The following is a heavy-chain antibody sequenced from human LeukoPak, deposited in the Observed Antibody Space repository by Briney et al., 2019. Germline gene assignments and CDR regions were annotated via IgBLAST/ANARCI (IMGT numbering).Heavy chain of an antibody. J-gene: IGHJ4*02. CDR3: ARQQLPEVVGTGGAGEFDY. CDR2: IYYSGST. D-gene: IGHD2-8*02. V-gene: IGHV4-39*01. CDR1: GGSISSSSYY. Sequence: SETLSLTCTVSGGSISSSSYYWGWIRQPPGKGLEWIGSIYYSGSTYYNPTLKSRVTISVDTSKNQFSLKLSSVTAADTAVYYCARQQLPEVVGTGGAGEFDYWGQGTLVNVSS.